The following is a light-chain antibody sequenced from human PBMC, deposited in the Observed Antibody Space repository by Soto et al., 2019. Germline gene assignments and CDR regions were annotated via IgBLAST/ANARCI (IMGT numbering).Light chain of an antibody. CDR2: DAS. CDR3: QQYGSSSYT. CDR1: QSVSSSY. Sequence: EIVLTQSPGTLSLSPGERATLSCRASQSVSSSYLAWYQQKPGQAPRLLIYDASSRATGIPDRFSGSGSGTDFTLTISRLEPEEFAVYYCQQYGSSSYTLGQGTKLEIK. V-gene: IGKV3-20*01. J-gene: IGKJ2*01.